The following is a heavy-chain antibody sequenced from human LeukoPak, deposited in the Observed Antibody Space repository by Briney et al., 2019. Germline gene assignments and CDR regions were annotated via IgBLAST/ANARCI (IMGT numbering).Heavy chain of an antibody. V-gene: IGHV1-18*01. CDR3: ARGINFDVLTGYSEGFDY. D-gene: IGHD3-9*01. Sequence: GASVKVSCKASGYAFTKYGITWVRRAPGQGLEWMGWITTNNGKTKYAQIFQTRVTMTTDTSTNTAYMELRSLRSDDTAVYYCARGINFDVLTGYSEGFDYWGRGTLVTVSS. CDR1: GYAFTKYG. CDR2: ITTNNGKT. J-gene: IGHJ4*02.